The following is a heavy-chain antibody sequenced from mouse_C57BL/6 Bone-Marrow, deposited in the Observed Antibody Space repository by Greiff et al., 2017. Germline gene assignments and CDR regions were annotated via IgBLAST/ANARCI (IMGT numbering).Heavy chain of an antibody. Sequence: DVMLVESGGGLVQPGGSLKLSCAASGFTFSDYGMAWVRQAPRKGPAWVAFISNLAYSIYYADTVTGRFTISRENAKNTLYLEMSSLRSEDTAMYYCARLGYYGSSYGYVDVWGTGTTVTVSS. V-gene: IGHV5-15*01. CDR2: ISNLAYSI. CDR3: ARLGYYGSSYGYVDV. CDR1: GFTFSDYG. J-gene: IGHJ1*03. D-gene: IGHD1-1*01.